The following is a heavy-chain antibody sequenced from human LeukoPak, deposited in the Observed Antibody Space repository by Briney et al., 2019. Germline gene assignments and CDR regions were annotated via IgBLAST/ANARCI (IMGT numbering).Heavy chain of an antibody. V-gene: IGHV4-38-2*02. D-gene: IGHD3-10*01. Sequence: SETLSLTCTVSGYSISSGYYWGWTRQPPGKGLEWIGSIYHSGSTYYNPSLKSRVTISVDTSKNQFSLKLSSVTAADTAVYYCARRRGLTMVRGVIIEPYYFDYWGQGTLVTVSS. CDR2: IYHSGST. J-gene: IGHJ4*02. CDR1: GYSISSGYY. CDR3: ARRRGLTMVRGVIIEPYYFDY.